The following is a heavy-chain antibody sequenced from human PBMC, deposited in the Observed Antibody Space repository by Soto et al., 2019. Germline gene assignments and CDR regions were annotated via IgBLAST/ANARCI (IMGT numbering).Heavy chain of an antibody. Sequence: QVQLQESGPGLVKPSQTLSLTCTVSGGSISSGGYYWSWIRQHPGKGLEWIGYIYYSGSTYYNPSLNSRVTISVDTTKSQLSLKLSSVTAAETALYYCAIARWDLQPDTPRGRVDFEYWGQGNLVTVSS. J-gene: IGHJ4*02. V-gene: IGHV4-31*03. CDR3: AIARWDLQPDTPRGRVDFEY. CDR2: IYYSGST. D-gene: IGHD1-26*01. CDR1: GGSISSGGYY.